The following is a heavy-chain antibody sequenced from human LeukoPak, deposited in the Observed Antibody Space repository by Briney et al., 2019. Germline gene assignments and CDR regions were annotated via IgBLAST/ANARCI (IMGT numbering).Heavy chain of an antibody. J-gene: IGHJ5*02. CDR1: GFTFSSYS. V-gene: IGHV3-21*01. CDR3: ARFIVGATNWFDP. D-gene: IGHD1-26*01. CDR2: IGSSSSYI. Sequence: GGSLRLSCAASGFTFSSYSMNWVRQAPGKGLEWVSSIGSSSSYIYYADSVKGRFTISRDNAKNSLYLQMNSLRAEDTAVYYCARFIVGATNWFDPWGQGTLVTVSS.